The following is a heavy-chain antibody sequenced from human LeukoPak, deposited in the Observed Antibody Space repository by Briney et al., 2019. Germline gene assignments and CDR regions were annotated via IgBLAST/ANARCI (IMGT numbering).Heavy chain of an antibody. Sequence: PGKSLRLSCAASGFTFSSYGMHWVRQAPGKGLEWVAVIWCGGSNKYYADSVKGRFTISRDNSKNTLYLQMNSLRAEDTAVYYCAKDGGLYDYVWGSYRYFDYWGQGTLVTVSS. CDR3: AKDGGLYDYVWGSYRYFDY. CDR2: IWCGGSNK. V-gene: IGHV3-33*06. CDR1: GFTFSSYG. D-gene: IGHD3-16*02. J-gene: IGHJ4*02.